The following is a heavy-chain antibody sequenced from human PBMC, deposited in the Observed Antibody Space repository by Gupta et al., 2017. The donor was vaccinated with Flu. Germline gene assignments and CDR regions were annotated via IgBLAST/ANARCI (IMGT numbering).Heavy chain of an antibody. Sequence: EVQLVESGGGLVKPGGSLRLSCAASGFTFSSYSMNWVRQAPGKGLEWVSSISSRRRYIDYADSVKGRFTISRDNAKNSLYMQMNSLRAEDTAVYYCARDHQGDYWGQGTLVTVSS. CDR3: ARDHQGDY. V-gene: IGHV3-21*01. CDR2: ISSRRRYI. J-gene: IGHJ4*02. CDR1: GFTFSSYS.